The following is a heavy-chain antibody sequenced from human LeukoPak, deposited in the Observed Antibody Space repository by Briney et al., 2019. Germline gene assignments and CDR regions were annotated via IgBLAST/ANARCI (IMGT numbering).Heavy chain of an antibody. V-gene: IGHV3-9*01. J-gene: IGHJ4*02. D-gene: IGHD3-22*01. CDR2: ISWNSGSI. CDR3: AKDRGYYDSSADPRGFFDY. Sequence: PGGSLGLSCAASGFTFSSYSMNWVRQAPGKGLEWVSGISWNSGSIGYADSVKGRFTISRDNAKNSLYLQMNSLRAEDTALYYCAKDRGYYDSSADPRGFFDYWGQGTLVTVSS. CDR1: GFTFSSYS.